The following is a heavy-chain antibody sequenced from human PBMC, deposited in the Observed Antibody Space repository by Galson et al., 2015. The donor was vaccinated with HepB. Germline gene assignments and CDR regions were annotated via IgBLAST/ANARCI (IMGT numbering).Heavy chain of an antibody. Sequence: SLRLSCAASGFTFSSYGMHWVRQAPGKGLEWVAVIWYDGSNKYYADSVKGRFTISRDNSKNTLYLQMNSLRAEDTAVYYCTRDLLPPCSSTSCYASGYYYYGMDVWGQGTTVTVSS. CDR3: TRDLLPPCSSTSCYASGYYYYGMDV. J-gene: IGHJ6*02. D-gene: IGHD2-2*01. V-gene: IGHV3-33*01. CDR1: GFTFSSYG. CDR2: IWYDGSNK.